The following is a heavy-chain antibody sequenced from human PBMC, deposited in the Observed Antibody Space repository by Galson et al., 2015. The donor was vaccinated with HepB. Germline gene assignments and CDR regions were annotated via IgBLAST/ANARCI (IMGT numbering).Heavy chain of an antibody. Sequence: QSGAEVKTPGESLEISCKPSGYIFTTYWISWVRQMPGKGLEWMGRIDPSDSYTNYSPSFQGHVTISADKSISTAYLQWSSLKASDTAMYYCARHVEQWLPDYWGQGTLVTVSS. CDR1: GYIFTTYW. J-gene: IGHJ4*02. CDR2: IDPSDSYT. CDR3: ARHVEQWLPDY. V-gene: IGHV5-10-1*01. D-gene: IGHD6-19*01.